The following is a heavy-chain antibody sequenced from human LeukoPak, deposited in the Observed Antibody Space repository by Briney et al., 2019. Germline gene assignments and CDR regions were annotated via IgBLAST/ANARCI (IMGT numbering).Heavy chain of an antibody. V-gene: IGHV3-53*01. CDR1: GFTVSSNY. Sequence: GGSLRLSYAASGFTVSSNYMSWVRQAPGKGLEWVSVIYSGGSTYYADSVKGRFTISRDNAKNSLYLQMNSLRAEDTAVYYCARDSYYYDSSGYYYDYWGQGTLVTVSS. J-gene: IGHJ4*02. CDR3: ARDSYYYDSSGYYYDY. D-gene: IGHD3-22*01. CDR2: IYSGGST.